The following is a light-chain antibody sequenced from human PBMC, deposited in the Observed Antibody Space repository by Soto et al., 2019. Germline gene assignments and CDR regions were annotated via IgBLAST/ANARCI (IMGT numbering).Light chain of an antibody. J-gene: IGLJ1*01. CDR2: EVS. V-gene: IGLV2-14*01. Sequence: QSALTQPASVSGSPGQSITISCTGTSSDVGNYKYVSWYQQHPGKAPQLMIYEVSNRPSGVSNRFSGSKSGNTASLTISGLQAEDDTDYYCFSYTSIGTYVFGTGTKVTV. CDR3: FSYTSIGTYV. CDR1: SSDVGNYKY.